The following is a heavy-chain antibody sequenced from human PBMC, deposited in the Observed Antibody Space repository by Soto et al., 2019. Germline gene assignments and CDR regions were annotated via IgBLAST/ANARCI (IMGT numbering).Heavy chain of an antibody. J-gene: IGHJ4*02. V-gene: IGHV3-30*18. Sequence: XGSLILSCAASGFTFSSYGMHWVRQAPGKGLDWVAVISNDGDKKYYADSVQGRFTISRDNSENTLFLLLSSLRGEDTAVYYCAKDRDPVRYSGSSNARRPYDSWGQGPLVTVSS. CDR3: AKDRDPVRYSGSSNARRPYDS. CDR1: GFTFSSYG. D-gene: IGHD6-6*01. CDR2: ISNDGDKK.